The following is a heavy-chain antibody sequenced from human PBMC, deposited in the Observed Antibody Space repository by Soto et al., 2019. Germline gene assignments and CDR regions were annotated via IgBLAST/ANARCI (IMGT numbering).Heavy chain of an antibody. Sequence: PSQTLSLTCAISGDSVSSNSAAWNWIRQSPSRGLEWLGRTYYRSKWYNDYAVSVKSRITINPDTSKNQFSLQLNSVTPEDTAVYYCARAYCSGGSCYGSFDYWGQGTLVTVSS. D-gene: IGHD2-15*01. CDR3: ARAYCSGGSCYGSFDY. CDR2: TYYRSKWYN. CDR1: GDSVSSNSAA. V-gene: IGHV6-1*01. J-gene: IGHJ4*02.